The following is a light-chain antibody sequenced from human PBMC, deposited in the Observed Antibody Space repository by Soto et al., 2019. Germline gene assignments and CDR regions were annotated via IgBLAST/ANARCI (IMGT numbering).Light chain of an antibody. Sequence: ESVLTQSPGTLSLSPGERATLCCRASQSVSSSYLAWYQQKPGQAPRLLIYGASTRATGIPDRFSGSGSGTDFTLTISILEPEDSAVYYCQQYGSATTWTFGQGTKV. V-gene: IGKV3-20*01. CDR1: QSVSSSY. CDR2: GAS. CDR3: QQYGSATTWT. J-gene: IGKJ1*01.